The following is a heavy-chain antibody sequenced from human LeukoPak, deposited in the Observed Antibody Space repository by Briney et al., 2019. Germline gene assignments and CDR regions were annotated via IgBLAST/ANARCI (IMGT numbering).Heavy chain of an antibody. V-gene: IGHV3-30*14. CDR1: GFTFSSYA. CDR3: GGYSSLDH. CDR2: ISYDGSNK. J-gene: IGHJ4*02. D-gene: IGHD3-22*01. Sequence: GGSLRLSCAASGFTFSSYAMHWVRQAPGKGLEWVAVISYDGSNKYYADSVKGRFTISRDNSKNTLYLQVDSLRVEDTAVYYCGGYSSLDHWGQGTLVTVSS.